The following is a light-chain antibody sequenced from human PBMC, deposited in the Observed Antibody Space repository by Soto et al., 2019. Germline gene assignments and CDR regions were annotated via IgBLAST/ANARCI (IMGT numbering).Light chain of an antibody. CDR3: QQLKT. CDR1: QSISSW. V-gene: IGKV1-5*03. Sequence: DVQMTHSPSSLSASVGDRVTITCRASQSISSWLAWYQQKPGKAPKLLIYKASSLESGVPSRFSGSGSGTEFTLTISSLQPDDFATYYCQQLKTFGQGTKVDIK. CDR2: KAS. J-gene: IGKJ1*01.